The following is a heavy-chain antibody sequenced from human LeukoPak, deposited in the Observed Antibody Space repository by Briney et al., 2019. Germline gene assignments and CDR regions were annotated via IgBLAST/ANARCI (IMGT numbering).Heavy chain of an antibody. Sequence: GGSLRLSCAVSGFTFDDYAMHWVRQAPGKGLEWVSSISSSSSYIYYADSVKGRFTISRDNAKNSLYLQMNSLRAEDTAVYYCAKELRYFDDYGMDVWGQGTTVTVSS. CDR3: AKELRYFDDYGMDV. J-gene: IGHJ6*02. D-gene: IGHD3-9*01. CDR1: GFTFDDYA. V-gene: IGHV3-21*01. CDR2: ISSSSSYI.